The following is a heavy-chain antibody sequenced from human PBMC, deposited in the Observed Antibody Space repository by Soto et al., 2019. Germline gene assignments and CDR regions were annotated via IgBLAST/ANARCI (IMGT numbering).Heavy chain of an antibody. V-gene: IGHV1-69*06. CDR2: IIPIFGTA. CDR1: GGTFSSYA. Sequence: QVQLVQSGAEVKKPGSSVKVSCKASGGTFSSYAISWVRQAPGQGLEWMGGIIPIFGTANYAQKFQGRVTITADKATSPAYMELSSLRSEDTAVYYCARDVSRSGWYSKYNWFDPWGQGTLVTVSA. J-gene: IGHJ5*02. CDR3: ARDVSRSGWYSKYNWFDP. D-gene: IGHD6-19*01.